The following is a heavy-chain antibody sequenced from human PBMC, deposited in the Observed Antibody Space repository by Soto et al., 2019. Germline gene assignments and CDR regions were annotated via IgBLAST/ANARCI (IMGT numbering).Heavy chain of an antibody. CDR3: ARAFGVVIPADILDS. CDR2: IIPLLGVT. Sequence: QVQLVQSGAEVKKPGSSVKVSCKASGGASGSTSSSYSISWVRQAPGQGLEWMGRIIPLLGVTDYAQKFQGRVTITADKSTSTAYMELTSLRFEDAAVYYCARAFGVVIPADILDSWGQGTLVIVSS. CDR1: GGASGSTSSSYS. V-gene: IGHV1-69*02. D-gene: IGHD2-2*01. J-gene: IGHJ4*02.